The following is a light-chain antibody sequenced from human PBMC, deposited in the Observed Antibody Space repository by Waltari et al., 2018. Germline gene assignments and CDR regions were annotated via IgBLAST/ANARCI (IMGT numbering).Light chain of an antibody. V-gene: IGLV1-44*01. CDR2: SNN. CDR1: SSNIGSTT. Sequence: QSVLTQPPSASGTPGQRVTLSCSGSSSNIGSTTVNLYQQLPGTAPKLLIYSNNQRPSGVPDRFSGSKSGTSASLAISGLQSEDEADYYCAAWDDSLNGFYVFGTGTKVTVL. CDR3: AAWDDSLNGFYV. J-gene: IGLJ1*01.